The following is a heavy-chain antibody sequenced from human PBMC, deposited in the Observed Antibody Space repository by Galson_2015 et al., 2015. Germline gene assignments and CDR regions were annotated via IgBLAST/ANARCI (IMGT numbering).Heavy chain of an antibody. CDR2: ISYDGSNK. CDR3: ARERSRFTMIVGY. V-gene: IGHV3-30-3*01. CDR1: GFTFSSYA. J-gene: IGHJ4*02. Sequence: LRLSCAASGFTFSSYAMHWVRQAPGKGLEWVAVISYDGSNKYYADSVKGRFTISRDNSKNTLYLQMNSLRAEDTAVYYCARERSRFTMIVGYWGQGTLVTVSS. D-gene: IGHD3-22*01.